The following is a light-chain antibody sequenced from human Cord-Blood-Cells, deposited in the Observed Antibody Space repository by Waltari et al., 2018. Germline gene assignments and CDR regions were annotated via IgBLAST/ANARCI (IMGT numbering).Light chain of an antibody. CDR1: KSISSY. Sequence: DIQMTQSPSSLSASVGARVTLTCRASKSISSYLNWYQQKPGKAPKLLIYSSSSLQSGVPSRFSGKGSGTDFTLTISSLQPEDFATYYCQQSDSTPLTFGGGTKVEIK. CDR3: QQSDSTPLT. CDR2: SSS. V-gene: IGKV1-39*01. J-gene: IGKJ4*01.